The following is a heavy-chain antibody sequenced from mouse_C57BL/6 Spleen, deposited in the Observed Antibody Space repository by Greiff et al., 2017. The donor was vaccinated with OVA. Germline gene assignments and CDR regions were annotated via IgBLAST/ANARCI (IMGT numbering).Heavy chain of an antibody. CDR3: ARDRGVAYWYFDV. CDR2: INYDGSST. J-gene: IGHJ1*03. V-gene: IGHV5-16*01. D-gene: IGHD1-1*02. Sequence: EVMLVESEGGLVQPGSSMKLSCTASGFTFSDYYMAWVRQVPEKGLEWVANINYDGSSTYYLDSLKSRFIISRDNAKNILYLQMSSLKSEDTATYYCARDRGVAYWYFDVWGTGTTVTVSS. CDR1: GFTFSDYY.